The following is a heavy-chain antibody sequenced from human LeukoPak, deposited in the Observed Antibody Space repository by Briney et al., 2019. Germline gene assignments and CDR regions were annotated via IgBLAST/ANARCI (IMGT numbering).Heavy chain of an antibody. CDR3: AIVRGGGWLHDAFDM. Sequence: GGSLRLSCAVSGFTFSTYAMSWVRQAPGKGLEWVSAIDNGGYSTYFADFEKRRFTVSRDSSRNTRYLQVNSMRVEDTALYYCAIVRGGGWLHDAFDMWGQGTMVTVSS. D-gene: IGHD6-19*01. V-gene: IGHV3-23*01. CDR1: GFTFSTYA. J-gene: IGHJ3*02. CDR2: IDNGGYST.